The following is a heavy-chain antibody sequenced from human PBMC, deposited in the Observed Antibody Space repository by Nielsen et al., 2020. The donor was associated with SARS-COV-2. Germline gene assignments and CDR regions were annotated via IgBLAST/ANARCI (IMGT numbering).Heavy chain of an antibody. J-gene: IGHJ6*02. CDR1: GYTFTGYY. D-gene: IGHD1-7*01. CDR3: ARVRGTNPELLYYYYYGMDV. Sequence: ASVKVSCKASGYTFTGYYMHWVRQAPGQGLEWMGRINPNSGGTNYAQKFQGRVTITADESTSTAYMELSSLRSGDTAVYYCARVRGTNPELLYYYYYGMDVWGQGTTVTVSS. V-gene: IGHV1-2*06. CDR2: INPNSGGT.